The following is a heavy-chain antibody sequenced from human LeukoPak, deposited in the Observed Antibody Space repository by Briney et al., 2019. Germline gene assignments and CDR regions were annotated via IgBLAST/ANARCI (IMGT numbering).Heavy chain of an antibody. Sequence: ASVKVSCKASGYTFTGYYMHWVRQAPGQGLEWMGWINPNSGGTNYAQKFQGWVTMTRDTSISTAYMELSRLRSDDTAMYYCARDWFCSASYCSDVLDIWGQGTMVTVFS. CDR2: INPNSGGT. CDR3: ARDWFCSASYCSDVLDI. D-gene: IGHD3-3*01. V-gene: IGHV1-2*04. CDR1: GYTFTGYY. J-gene: IGHJ3*02.